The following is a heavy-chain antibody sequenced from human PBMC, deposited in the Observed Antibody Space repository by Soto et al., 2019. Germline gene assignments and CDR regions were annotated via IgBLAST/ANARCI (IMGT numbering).Heavy chain of an antibody. V-gene: IGHV3-33*01. J-gene: IGHJ5*02. Sequence: QVQLVESGGGVVQPGRSLRLSCAASGFTFSSYGMHWVRQAPGKGLEWVAVIWYDGSNKYYADSVKGRFTISRDNSKNTLYLQMNSLRAEDTAVYYCARENDYGDFTRWFDPWGQGTLVTVSS. CDR2: IWYDGSNK. CDR1: GFTFSSYG. D-gene: IGHD4-17*01. CDR3: ARENDYGDFTRWFDP.